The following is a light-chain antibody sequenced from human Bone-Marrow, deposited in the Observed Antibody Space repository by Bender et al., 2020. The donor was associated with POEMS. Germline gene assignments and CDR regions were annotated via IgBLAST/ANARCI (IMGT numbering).Light chain of an antibody. V-gene: IGLV2-11*01. CDR1: SSDVGAYNY. CDR2: EVS. CDR3: QSYDASLGGCVL. J-gene: IGLJ2*01. Sequence: QSVLTQPPSLSGTPGQTVTISCTGTSSDVGAYNYVSWYQHHPDKAPKVIIFEVSKRPSGVPDRFSGSRSGTSASLAISGLQAEDEAVYYCQSYDASLGGCVLFGAGTKLTVL.